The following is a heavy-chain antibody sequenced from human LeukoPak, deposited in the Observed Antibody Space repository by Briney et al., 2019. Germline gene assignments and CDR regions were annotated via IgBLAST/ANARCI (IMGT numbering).Heavy chain of an antibody. CDR1: GGSISSSSYY. CDR3: ARHSKPGQQLRFDP. Sequence: SETLSLTCTVSGGSISSSSYYWGWIRQPPGKGLEWIGSIYYSGSTYYNPSLKSRVTISVDTSKNQFTLKLSSVTAADTAVYYCARHSKPGQQLRFDPWGQGTLVTVSS. V-gene: IGHV4-39*01. D-gene: IGHD6-13*01. CDR2: IYYSGST. J-gene: IGHJ5*02.